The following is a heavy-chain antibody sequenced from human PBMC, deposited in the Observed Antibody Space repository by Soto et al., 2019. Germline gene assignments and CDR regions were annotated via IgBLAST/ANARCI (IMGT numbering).Heavy chain of an antibody. J-gene: IGHJ5*02. CDR2: IYASGST. Sequence: SETLSHTCNVSDDSLSTYYWSWIRQPAGQGLEWIGRIYASGSTNYNPSLKGRVSMSVDTSKKQFSLKMIPVTAADTAMYYGARSAIPRGGWFRPWGQGVLVTVSS. V-gene: IGHV4-4*07. CDR1: DDSLSTYY. CDR3: ARSAIPRGGWFRP. D-gene: IGHD2-15*01.